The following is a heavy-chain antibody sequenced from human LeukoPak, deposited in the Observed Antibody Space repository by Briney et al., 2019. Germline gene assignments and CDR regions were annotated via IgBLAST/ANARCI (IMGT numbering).Heavy chain of an antibody. Sequence: SETLSLTCAVYGGSISSYYWSWIRQPPGKGLEWIGYIYYSGSTNYNPSLKSRVTISVDTSKNQFSLKLSSVTAADTAVYYCARDRVGLEDWGQGTLVTVSS. D-gene: IGHD1-26*01. V-gene: IGHV4-59*01. J-gene: IGHJ4*02. CDR3: ARDRVGLED. CDR2: IYYSGST. CDR1: GGSISSYY.